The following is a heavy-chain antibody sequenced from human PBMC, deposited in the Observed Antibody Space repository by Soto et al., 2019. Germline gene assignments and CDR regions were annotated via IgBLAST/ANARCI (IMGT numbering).Heavy chain of an antibody. Sequence: GGSLRLSCTASGVTFGDYAMSCFRKTPGKGLEWVGFIRSKAYGGTTEYAASVKGRFTISRDDSKSIAYLQMNSLKTEDTAVYYCTRGAKDYIWGSYRPNDAFDVWGQGTMVTVSS. J-gene: IGHJ3*01. CDR2: IRSKAYGGTT. CDR3: TRGAKDYIWGSYRPNDAFDV. CDR1: GVTFGDYA. D-gene: IGHD3-16*02. V-gene: IGHV3-49*03.